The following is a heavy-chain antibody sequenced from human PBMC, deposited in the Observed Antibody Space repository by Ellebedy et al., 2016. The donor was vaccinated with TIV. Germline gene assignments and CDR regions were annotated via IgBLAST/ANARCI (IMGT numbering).Heavy chain of an antibody. V-gene: IGHV4-61*01. CDR3: ARGLGGYYGSGYYYYYMDV. D-gene: IGHD3-10*01. CDR1: GGSVSSGSYY. CDR2: IYYSGST. J-gene: IGHJ6*03. Sequence: SETLSLXCTVSGGSVSSGSYYWSWIRQPPGKGLEWIGYIYYSGSTNYNPSLKSRVTISVDTSKNQFSLKLSSVTAADTAVYYCARGLGGYYGSGYYYYYMDVWGKGTTVTVSS.